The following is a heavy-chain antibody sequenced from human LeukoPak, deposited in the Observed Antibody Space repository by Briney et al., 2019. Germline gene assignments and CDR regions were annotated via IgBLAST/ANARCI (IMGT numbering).Heavy chain of an antibody. CDR2: INHSGST. D-gene: IGHD6-13*01. Sequence: SETLSLTCAVYGGSFSGYYWSWIRQPPGKGLEWIGEINHSGSTNYNPSLKSRVTISVDTSKNQFSLKLSSVTAADTAVYYCARGGGIAAAGKGYWFDPWGQGTLVTVSS. V-gene: IGHV4-34*01. CDR3: ARGGGIAAAGKGYWFDP. CDR1: GGSFSGYY. J-gene: IGHJ5*02.